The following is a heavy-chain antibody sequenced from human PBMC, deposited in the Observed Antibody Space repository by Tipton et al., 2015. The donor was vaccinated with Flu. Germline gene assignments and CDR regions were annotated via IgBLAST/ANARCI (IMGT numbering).Heavy chain of an antibody. D-gene: IGHD3-22*01. J-gene: IGHJ4*02. Sequence: TLSLTCAVSGGSISSGNWWGWVRQPPEKGLEWIGEIYHSGTPNYNPSLKTRVTISLDKSKNRFSLRLISVTAADTAVYYCARADNSGYYGWPYYFEYWGQGTLVTVSS. CDR3: ARADNSGYYGWPYYFEY. CDR2: IYHSGTP. CDR1: GGSISSGNW. V-gene: IGHV4-4*02.